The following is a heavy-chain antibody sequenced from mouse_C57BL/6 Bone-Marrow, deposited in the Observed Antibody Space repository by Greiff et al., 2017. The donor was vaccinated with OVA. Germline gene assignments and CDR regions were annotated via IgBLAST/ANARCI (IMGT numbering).Heavy chain of an antibody. J-gene: IGHJ1*03. V-gene: IGHV1-64*01. CDR3: ARRANYYGSSYWYFDV. Sequence: QVQLKQPGAELVKPGASVKLSCKASGYTFTSYWMHWVKQRPGQGLEWIGMIHHNSGSTNYNEKFKSKATLTVDKSSSTAYMQLSSLTSEDSAVYYCARRANYYGSSYWYFDVWGTGTTVTVSS. D-gene: IGHD1-1*01. CDR1: GYTFTSYW. CDR2: IHHNSGST.